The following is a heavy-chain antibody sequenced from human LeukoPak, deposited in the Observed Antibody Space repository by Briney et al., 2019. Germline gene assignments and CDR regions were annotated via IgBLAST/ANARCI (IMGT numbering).Heavy chain of an antibody. CDR1: GYTFTSYG. CDR2: ISAYNGNT. V-gene: IGHV1-18*01. D-gene: IGHD3-10*01. Sequence: GASVKVSCKASGYTFTSYGISWVRQAPGQGLEWMGWISAYNGNTNYAQKLQGRVTMTTDASTSTAYMELRSLRSDDTAVYYCARQLLLWFGGYYMDVWGKGTTVTVSS. J-gene: IGHJ6*03. CDR3: ARQLLLWFGGYYMDV.